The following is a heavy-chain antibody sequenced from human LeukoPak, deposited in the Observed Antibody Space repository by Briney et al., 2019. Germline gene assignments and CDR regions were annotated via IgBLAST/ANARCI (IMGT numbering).Heavy chain of an antibody. CDR3: ARLGVSSGWPDPFDY. Sequence: PSETLSLTCAVYGGSFSGYYWSWIRQPPGNGLEWIGEINHSGSTNYNPSLKSRVTISVDTSKNQFSLKLSSVTAADTAVYYCARLGVSSGWPDPFDYWGQGTLVTVSS. V-gene: IGHV4-34*01. CDR1: GGSFSGYY. J-gene: IGHJ4*02. D-gene: IGHD6-19*01. CDR2: INHSGST.